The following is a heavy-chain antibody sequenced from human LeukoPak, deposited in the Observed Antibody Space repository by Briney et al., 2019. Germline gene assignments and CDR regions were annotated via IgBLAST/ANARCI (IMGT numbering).Heavy chain of an antibody. J-gene: IGHJ4*02. Sequence: KTSETLSLTCAVSGGSISSGGYSWSWLRQPPGKGLEWIGYIYSSGGTYYNPSLKTRLTISVDTSKNQFSLKLSSVTAADTAVYYCARLYGNFQNYYDYWGQGTLVTVSS. V-gene: IGHV4-30-4*07. CDR3: ARLYGNFQNYYDY. CDR1: GGSISSGGYS. CDR2: IYSSGGT. D-gene: IGHD1-7*01.